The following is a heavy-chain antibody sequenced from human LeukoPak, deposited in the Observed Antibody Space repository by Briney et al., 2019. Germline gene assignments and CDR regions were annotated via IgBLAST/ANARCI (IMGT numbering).Heavy chain of an antibody. Sequence: ASVKVSCKVSGYTLTELSMHWVRQAPGKGLEWMGGFDPEDGETIYAQKFQGGVTMTEDTSTDTAYMELSRLRSEDTAVYYCATGIGVRWYFDLWGRGTLVTVSS. J-gene: IGHJ2*01. CDR2: FDPEDGET. CDR3: ATGIGVRWYFDL. V-gene: IGHV1-24*01. D-gene: IGHD2-8*01. CDR1: GYTLTELS.